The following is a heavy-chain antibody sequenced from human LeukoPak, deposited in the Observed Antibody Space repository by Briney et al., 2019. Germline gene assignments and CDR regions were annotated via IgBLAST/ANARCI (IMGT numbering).Heavy chain of an antibody. D-gene: IGHD1-14*01. CDR3: TRAPRKAWFDP. V-gene: IGHV4-59*01. J-gene: IGHJ5*02. CDR1: GGSISSYY. CDR2: IYYSGST. Sequence: TASETLSLTCTVSGGSISSYYWSWIRQPPGKGLEWIGYIYYSGSTNYNPSLKSRVTISVDTSKNQFSLKLSSVTAADTAVYYCTRAPRKAWFDPWGQGTLVTVSS.